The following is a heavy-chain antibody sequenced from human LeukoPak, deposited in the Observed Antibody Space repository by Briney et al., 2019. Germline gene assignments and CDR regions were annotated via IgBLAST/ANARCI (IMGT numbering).Heavy chain of an antibody. D-gene: IGHD2-15*01. CDR2: ISYDGSNK. V-gene: IGHV3-30*18. Sequence: GGSLRLSCAASGFTFSSYGMHWARQASGKGLEWVAVISYDGSNKYYADSVKGRFTISRDNSKNTLYLQMNSLRAEDTAVYYCAKMSYCSGGSCYSLAAFDIWGQGTMVTVSS. J-gene: IGHJ3*02. CDR3: AKMSYCSGGSCYSLAAFDI. CDR1: GFTFSSYG.